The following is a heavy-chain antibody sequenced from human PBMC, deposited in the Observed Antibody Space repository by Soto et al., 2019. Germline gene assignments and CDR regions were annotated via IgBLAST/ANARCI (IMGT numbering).Heavy chain of an antibody. J-gene: IGHJ3*02. CDR2: IRSKANSYAT. CDR3: TRPAVNTLAGTRTFDI. Sequence: GGSLRLSCAASGFTFSGSAMHWVRQASGKGLEWVGRIRSKANSYATAYAASVKGRFTISRDDSKKTAYLQMNSLKTEDTAVYYCTRPAVNTLAGTRTFDIWGQGTMVTVSS. D-gene: IGHD6-19*01. CDR1: GFTFSGSA. V-gene: IGHV3-73*01.